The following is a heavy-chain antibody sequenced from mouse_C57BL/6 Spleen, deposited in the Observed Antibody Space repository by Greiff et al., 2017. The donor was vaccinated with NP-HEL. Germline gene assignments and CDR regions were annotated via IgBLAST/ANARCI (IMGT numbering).Heavy chain of an antibody. CDR2: IHPNSGST. CDR3: ARYARYFDV. V-gene: IGHV1-64*01. CDR1: GYTFTSYW. J-gene: IGHJ1*03. Sequence: QVQLQQPGAELVKPGASVKLSCKASGYTFTSYWMHWVKQRPGQGLEWIGMIHPNSGSTNYNEKFKSNATLTVDKSSSTAYMQLSSLTSEDSAVYYCARYARYFDVWGTGTTVTVSS.